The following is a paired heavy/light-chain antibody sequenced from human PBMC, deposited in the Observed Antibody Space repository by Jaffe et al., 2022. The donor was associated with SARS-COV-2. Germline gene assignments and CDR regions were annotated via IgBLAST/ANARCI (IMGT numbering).Heavy chain of an antibody. CDR1: GYSISSGYH. V-gene: IGHV4-38-2*02. CDR3: ARVWSTPVLRLQWYFDL. Sequence: QVQLQESGPGLVKPSETLSLTCTVSGYSISSGYHWGWIRQPPGKGLEWIGSIYHSGSTSYNPSLKSRVITSVDTSKNQFSLKLSSVTAADTAVYYCARVWSTPVLRLQWYFDLWGRGTLVTVSS. CDR2: IYHSGST. D-gene: IGHD4-4*01. J-gene: IGHJ2*01.
Light chain of an antibody. CDR3: QQYGSSPQT. CDR1: QSVSSSY. V-gene: IGKV3-20*01. Sequence: EIVLTQSPGTLSLSLGERATLSCRASQSVSSSYLAWYQQKSGQAPRLLIYGASSRATGIPDRFSGSGSGTDFTLTISRLEPEDFAVYYCQQYGSSPQTFGQGTKVEIK. CDR2: GAS. J-gene: IGKJ1*01.